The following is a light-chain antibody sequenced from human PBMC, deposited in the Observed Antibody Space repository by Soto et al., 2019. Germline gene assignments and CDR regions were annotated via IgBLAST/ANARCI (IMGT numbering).Light chain of an antibody. V-gene: IGKV1-5*01. J-gene: IGKJ5*01. CDR3: QQLYTLPFT. CDR2: EAS. Sequence: DIQMTQSPSTLSASIGDRVTITCRASQSLDNCLAWYQQKPGKAPKLLIYEASTLQSGVPSRFSGSGSGTEFTLTISGLLPEDFAAYHCQQLYTLPFTFGQGTRLEI. CDR1: QSLDNC.